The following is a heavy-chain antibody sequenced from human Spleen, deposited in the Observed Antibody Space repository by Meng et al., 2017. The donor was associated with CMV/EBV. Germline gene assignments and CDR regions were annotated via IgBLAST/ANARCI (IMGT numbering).Heavy chain of an antibody. V-gene: IGHV3-21*01. CDR3: ARDDCSSTSCYDY. D-gene: IGHD2-2*01. CDR2: ISSSSSYI. J-gene: IGHJ4*02. Sequence: ASGFTCSSYSMNWVRQAPGKGLEWVSSISSSSSYIYYADSVKGRFTISRDNAKNSLYLQMNSLRAEDTAVYYCARDDCSSTSCYDYWGQGTLVTVSS. CDR1: GFTCSSYS.